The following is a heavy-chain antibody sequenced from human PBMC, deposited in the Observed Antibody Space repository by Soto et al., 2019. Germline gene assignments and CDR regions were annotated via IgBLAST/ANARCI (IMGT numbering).Heavy chain of an antibody. CDR2: ISAYNGNT. J-gene: IGHJ6*02. D-gene: IGHD3-9*01. V-gene: IGHV1-18*01. CDR3: ARDRKPFYDILTGPRYYYGMDV. Sequence: ASVKVSCKASGYTFTSYGIGWVRQAPGQGLEWMGWISAYNGNTNYAQKLQGRVTMTTDTSTSTAYMELRSLRSDDTAVYYCARDRKPFYDILTGPRYYYGMDVWGQGTTVTVSS. CDR1: GYTFTSYG.